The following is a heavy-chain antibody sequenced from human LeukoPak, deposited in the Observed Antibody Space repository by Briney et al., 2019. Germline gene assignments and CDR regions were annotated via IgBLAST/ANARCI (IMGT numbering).Heavy chain of an antibody. CDR3: ARDSDSGSLYALDI. CDR1: GFTFDDYG. J-gene: IGHJ3*02. D-gene: IGHD1-26*01. Sequence: PGGSLRLSCAASGFTFDDYGMSWVRQAPGKGLEWVSGINWNGGSTGYADSVKGRFTISRDNAKNSLYLQMNSLRAEDTAVYYCARDSDSGSLYALDIWGQGTMVTVSS. V-gene: IGHV3-20*04. CDR2: INWNGGST.